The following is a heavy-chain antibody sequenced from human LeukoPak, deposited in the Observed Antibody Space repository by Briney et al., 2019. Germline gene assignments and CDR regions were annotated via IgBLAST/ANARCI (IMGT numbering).Heavy chain of an antibody. Sequence: ASVRVSCKAAAYSFRDYFIHWVRQAPGQGLEWMGRINPNSGGTNYAQKFQGRVIMTRDTSISTAYMELSRLGSDDTAVYYCARGGSTDSIHSCGGNCYFLDYWGQGTLVTVSS. D-gene: IGHD2-21*02. V-gene: IGHV1-2*02. J-gene: IGHJ4*02. CDR1: AYSFRDYF. CDR3: ARGGSTDSIHSCGGNCYFLDY. CDR2: INPNSGGT.